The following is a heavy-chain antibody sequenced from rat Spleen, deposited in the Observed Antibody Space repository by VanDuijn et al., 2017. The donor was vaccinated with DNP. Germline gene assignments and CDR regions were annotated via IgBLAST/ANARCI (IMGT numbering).Heavy chain of an antibody. V-gene: IGHV5-7*01. CDR3: AKGLTEDY. Sequence: EVQLVESGGGLVQPGRSLKLSCAASGFTFSNYGMAWVRQAPKKGLEWVATISYDGSSTYYRDSVKGRFTISRDSAKSTLYLQMDSLRSEDTATNYCAKGLTEDYWGQGTLVTVSS. CDR1: GFTFSNYG. D-gene: IGHD1-11*01. CDR2: ISYDGSST. J-gene: IGHJ3*01.